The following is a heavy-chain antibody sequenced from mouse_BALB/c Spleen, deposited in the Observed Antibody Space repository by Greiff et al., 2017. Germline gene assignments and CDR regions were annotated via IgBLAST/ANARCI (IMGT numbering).Heavy chain of an antibody. CDR2: IFPGTGTT. CDR3: ARSGNYAMDY. D-gene: IGHD1-1*02. Sequence: QVQLKQSGAELVKPGASVKLSCKTSGYTFTSYWIQWVKQRPGQGLGWIGEIFPGTGTTYYNEKFKGKATLTIDTSSSTAYMQLSSLTSEDSAVYFCARSGNYAMDYWGQGTSVTVSS. V-gene: IGHV1S132*01. J-gene: IGHJ4*01. CDR1: GYTFTSYW.